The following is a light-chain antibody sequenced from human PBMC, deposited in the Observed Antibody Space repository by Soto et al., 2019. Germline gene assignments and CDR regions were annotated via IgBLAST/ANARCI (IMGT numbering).Light chain of an antibody. V-gene: IGKV3-20*01. CDR2: GAS. CDR1: QSVSSRH. Sequence: EVVLSQSPGTLSLSPGERATLSCRASQSVSSRHLAWYQQKPGQAPRLLIYGASSRAAGIPDRFSGRGSGTDFTLTISRLEPEDFAVYYRQQYDSSEYTFGQGTKVEVK. CDR3: QQYDSSEYT. J-gene: IGKJ2*01.